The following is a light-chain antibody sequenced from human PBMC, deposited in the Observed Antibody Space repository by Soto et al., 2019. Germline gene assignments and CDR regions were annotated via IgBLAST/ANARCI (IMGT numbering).Light chain of an antibody. V-gene: IGKV3-15*01. CDR3: QQYNNWPPWT. CDR2: GAS. J-gene: IGKJ1*01. Sequence: EIVMTQYPATLSVSPGERATLSCRASQSVSSNLAWYQQKTGKAPRLLIYGASTRATGIPARFSGSGSGTEFTLTIRSLQSEDFAVYYCQQYNNWPPWTFGQGTKGEIK. CDR1: QSVSSN.